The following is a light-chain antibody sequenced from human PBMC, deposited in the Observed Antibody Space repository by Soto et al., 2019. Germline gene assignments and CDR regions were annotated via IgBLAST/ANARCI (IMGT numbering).Light chain of an antibody. V-gene: IGKV1-9*01. Sequence: IQLTQSPSSLSASIGDRVTITCRASQGIYNHFAWYQQKPGTAPRLLIYGASTLQTGVPSRFSGSGSGTDFTLTISSLQPEDFATYYCQQVNSYPPTFGQGTKREI. J-gene: IGKJ2*01. CDR2: GAS. CDR1: QGIYNH. CDR3: QQVNSYPPT.